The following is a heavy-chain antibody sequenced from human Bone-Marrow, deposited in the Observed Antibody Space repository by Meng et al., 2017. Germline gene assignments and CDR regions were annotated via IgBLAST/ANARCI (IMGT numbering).Heavy chain of an antibody. J-gene: IGHJ5*02. V-gene: IGHV4-38-2*02. CDR2: IYHSGST. CDR1: GYSISSGYY. Sequence: SETLSPTCTVSGYSISSGYYWGWIRQPPGKGLEWIGSIYHSGSTYYNPSLKSRVTISVDTSKNQFSLKLSSVTAADTAVYYCARDGLGSSWYWGWFDPWGQGTLVTVSS. CDR3: ARDGLGSSWYWGWFDP. D-gene: IGHD6-13*01.